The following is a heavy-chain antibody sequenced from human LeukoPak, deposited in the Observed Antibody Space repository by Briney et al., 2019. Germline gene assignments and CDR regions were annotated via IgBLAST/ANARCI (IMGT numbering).Heavy chain of an antibody. Sequence: GGSLRLSCAASGFTFSDYYMSWIRQAPGKGLEWVSYIGGSGATIYYADSMKGRFTISRDNAKNSLYLQMNSVRAEDTAVYYCVRVQVGHLDYWGQGTLVTVSS. CDR3: VRVQVGHLDY. V-gene: IGHV3-11*01. CDR2: IGGSGATI. D-gene: IGHD3-16*01. CDR1: GFTFSDYY. J-gene: IGHJ4*02.